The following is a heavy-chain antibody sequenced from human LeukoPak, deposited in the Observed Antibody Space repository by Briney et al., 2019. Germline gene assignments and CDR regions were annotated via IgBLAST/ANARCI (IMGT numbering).Heavy chain of an antibody. V-gene: IGHV3-23*01. J-gene: IGHJ5*02. D-gene: IGHD2-2*02. CDR1: GFTFSSYA. CDR2: ISGSGGST. Sequence: GRSLRLSCAASGFTFSSYAMSWVRQAPGKGLEWVSAISGSGGSTYYADSVKGRFTISRDNSKNTLYLQMNSLRAEDTAVYYCAKGGYCSSTSCYTGSHNWFDPWGQGTLVTVSS. CDR3: AKGGYCSSTSCYTGSHNWFDP.